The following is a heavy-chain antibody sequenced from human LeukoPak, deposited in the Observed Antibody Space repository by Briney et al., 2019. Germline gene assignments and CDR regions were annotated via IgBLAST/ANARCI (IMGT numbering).Heavy chain of an antibody. V-gene: IGHV4-30-2*01. D-gene: IGHD4-17*01. Sequence: SETLSLTCAASGGSISSGGYSWSWIRQPPGKGLEWIGYIYHSGSTNYNPSLKSRVTISVDRSKNQFSLKLSSVTAADTAVYYCARTYGDYAVGAFDIWGQGTMVTVSS. CDR3: ARTYGDYAVGAFDI. CDR1: GGSISSGGYS. J-gene: IGHJ3*02. CDR2: IYHSGST.